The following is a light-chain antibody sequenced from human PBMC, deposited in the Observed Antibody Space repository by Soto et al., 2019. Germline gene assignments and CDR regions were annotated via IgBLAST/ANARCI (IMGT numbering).Light chain of an antibody. CDR1: SSDIGGYNF. CDR2: EVN. J-gene: IGLJ2*01. Sequence: QSALTQPPSASGSPGQSVTISCTGNSSDIGGYNFVSWYQQHPGKAPKLMIDEVNKRPSGVPDRFSGSKSGNTASLTVSGLQAEDEADYYCSSYADTNNLVFGGGTKLTVL. CDR3: SSYADTNNLV. V-gene: IGLV2-8*01.